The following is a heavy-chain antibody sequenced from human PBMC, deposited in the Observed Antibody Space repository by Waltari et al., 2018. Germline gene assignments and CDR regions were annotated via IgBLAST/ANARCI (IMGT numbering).Heavy chain of an antibody. V-gene: IGHV3-48*02. J-gene: IGHJ4*02. CDR3: ARVLGSIGAHFDY. D-gene: IGHD6-6*01. Sequence: LPCAPSEFTFSRYSMSWVRQAPGKGLEWVSYISSSGSTIYLADSVKGRFTISRDNAKNSLYLQMRSLRDEDTAIYYCARVLGSIGAHFDYWGQGTLVTVSS. CDR2: ISSSGSTI. CDR1: EFTFSRYS.